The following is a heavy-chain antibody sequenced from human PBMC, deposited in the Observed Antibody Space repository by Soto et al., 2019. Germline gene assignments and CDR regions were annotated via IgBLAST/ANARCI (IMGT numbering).Heavy chain of an antibody. Sequence: GGSLRLSCAASGFTFRNYGMNWVRQAPGKGLEWVSYIGLGSSTKYYADSVEGRFTISRDNSKNTLYLQMNSLRAEDTAVYYCAKTDLPDYYDSSVDYWGQGTLVTVSS. CDR1: GFTFRNYG. CDR3: AKTDLPDYYDSSVDY. V-gene: IGHV3-48*01. CDR2: IGLGSSTK. J-gene: IGHJ4*02. D-gene: IGHD3-22*01.